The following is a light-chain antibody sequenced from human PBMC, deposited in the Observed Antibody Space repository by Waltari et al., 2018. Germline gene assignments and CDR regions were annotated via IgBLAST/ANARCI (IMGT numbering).Light chain of an antibody. V-gene: IGKV1-NL1*01. CDR1: QGISNS. CDR2: AAS. CDR3: QQYYSTPA. Sequence: DIQMTQSPSSLSASVGDRVTITCRASQGISNSLAWYQQKPGKAPKLLLYAASSLESGVPSRFSGSGSGTDYTLTISSLQPEDFATYYCQQYYSTPAFGQGTKLEIK. J-gene: IGKJ2*01.